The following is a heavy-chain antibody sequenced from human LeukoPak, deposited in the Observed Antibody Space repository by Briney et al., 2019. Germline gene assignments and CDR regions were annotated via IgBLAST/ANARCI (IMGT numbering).Heavy chain of an antibody. CDR2: ISWDGGST. Sequence: GGSLRLSCAASGFTFDDYAMHWVRQAPGKGLEWVSLISWDGGSTYYADSVKGRFTISRDNSKNSLYLQMNSLRAEDTALYYCAKDGPKGYYYMDVWGKGTTVAVSS. CDR3: AKDGPKGYYYMDV. CDR1: GFTFDDYA. V-gene: IGHV3-43D*03. J-gene: IGHJ6*03.